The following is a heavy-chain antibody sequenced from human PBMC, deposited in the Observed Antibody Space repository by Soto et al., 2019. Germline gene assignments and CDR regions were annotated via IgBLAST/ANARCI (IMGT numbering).Heavy chain of an antibody. J-gene: IGHJ4*02. CDR1: GFTFSNYA. Sequence: PGGSLRISCTASGFTFSNYAMRWVRQAPGKGLEWVASVSESGESIYYADSVKGRFTVSRDNARNSLYLQMTSLRDEDTAVYYCARQTPYFDSWGQGTLVTVPS. V-gene: IGHV3-23*01. D-gene: IGHD2-15*01. CDR2: VSESGESI. CDR3: ARQTPYFDS.